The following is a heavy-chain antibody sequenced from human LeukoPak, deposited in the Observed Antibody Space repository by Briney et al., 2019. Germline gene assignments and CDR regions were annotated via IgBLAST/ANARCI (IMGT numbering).Heavy chain of an antibody. J-gene: IGHJ4*02. D-gene: IGHD3/OR15-3a*01. CDR3: ARQTGSGLFILP. CDR1: GVSISSSYSY. CDR2: NTGNT. V-gene: IGHV4-39*01. Sequence: SETLSLTCTVSGVSISSSYSYWGWIRQPPGMGLEWIGSNTGNTYYNASLKSQVSISIDTSKNQFSLKLTSVTAADTAVYYCARQTGSGLFILPGGQGTLVTVSS.